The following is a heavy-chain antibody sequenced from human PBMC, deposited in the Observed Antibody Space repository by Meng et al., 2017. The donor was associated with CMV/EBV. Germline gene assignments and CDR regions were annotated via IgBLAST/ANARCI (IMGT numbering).Heavy chain of an antibody. CDR2: ISSSSSYI. Sequence: FSSYSMNWVRQAPGKVLEWVSSISSSSSYIYYADSVKGRFTISRDNAKNSLYLQMNSLRAEDTAVYYCARDLGGCSSTSCYKGWFDPWGQGTLVTVSS. J-gene: IGHJ5*02. D-gene: IGHD2-2*02. V-gene: IGHV3-21*01. CDR1: FSSYS. CDR3: ARDLGGCSSTSCYKGWFDP.